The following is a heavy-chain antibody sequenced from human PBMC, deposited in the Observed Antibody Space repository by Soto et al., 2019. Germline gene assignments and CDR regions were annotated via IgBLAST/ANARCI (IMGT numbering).Heavy chain of an antibody. CDR3: ARGMPMYGDHYYYYYMDV. D-gene: IGHD4-17*01. J-gene: IGHJ6*03. CDR2: INPNSGGT. Sequence: ASVKVSCKASGYTFTGYYMHWVRQAPGQGLEWMGWINPNSGGTNYAQKFQGWVTMTRDTSISTAYMELSRLRSDDTAVYYCARGMPMYGDHYYYYYMDVWGKGTTVTVSS. V-gene: IGHV1-2*04. CDR1: GYTFTGYY.